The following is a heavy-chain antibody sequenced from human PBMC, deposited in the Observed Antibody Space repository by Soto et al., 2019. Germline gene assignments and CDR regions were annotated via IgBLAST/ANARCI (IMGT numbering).Heavy chain of an antibody. Sequence: GGSLRLSCAASGFTFSSYAMSWVRQAPGKGLEWVSAISGSGGSTYYADSVKGRFTISRDNSKNTLYLQMNSLRAEDTAVYYFAKESSSGWYALYYFDYWGQGTLGTESS. V-gene: IGHV3-23*01. CDR3: AKESSSGWYALYYFDY. D-gene: IGHD6-19*01. J-gene: IGHJ4*02. CDR1: GFTFSSYA. CDR2: ISGSGGST.